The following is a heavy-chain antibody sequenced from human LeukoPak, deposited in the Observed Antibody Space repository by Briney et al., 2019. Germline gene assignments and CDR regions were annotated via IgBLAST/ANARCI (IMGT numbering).Heavy chain of an antibody. CDR3: ASPAVAGYFDY. D-gene: IGHD6-13*01. CDR1: EFTFSNYA. CDR2: ISRDSRNI. Sequence: GGSLRLSCAASEFTFSNYAMSWVRQAPGKGLEWVSFISRDSRNIYYADSVKGRFTISRDNAKNSLFLQMNSLRAEDTAVYYCASPAVAGYFDYWGQGALVTVSS. V-gene: IGHV3-21*01. J-gene: IGHJ4*02.